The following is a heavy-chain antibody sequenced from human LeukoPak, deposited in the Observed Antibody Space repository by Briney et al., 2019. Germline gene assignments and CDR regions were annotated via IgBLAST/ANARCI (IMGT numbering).Heavy chain of an antibody. V-gene: IGHV5-51*01. CDR1: GYSFTSYW. J-gene: IGHJ4*02. D-gene: IGHD2-2*01. CDR3: ARRWASSTFDYFDY. CDR2: IYPGDSDT. Sequence: GESLKISCKGSGYSFTSYWIGCVRQMPGKDLEWMGIIYPGDSDTRYSPSFQGQVTISADKSISTAYLQWSSLKASDTAMYYCARRWASSTFDYFDYWGQGTLVTVSS.